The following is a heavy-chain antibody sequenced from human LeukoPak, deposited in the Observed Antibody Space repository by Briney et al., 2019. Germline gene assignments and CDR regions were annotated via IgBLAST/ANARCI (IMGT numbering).Heavy chain of an antibody. V-gene: IGHV4-38-2*02. CDR3: ARVGTSYLRPIFDY. CDR1: GYSINSGYY. J-gene: IGHJ4*02. Sequence: SETLSLTCTVSGYSINSGYYWGWIRQPPGKGLEWIGSIYHSGSTYDNPSLKSRVTISVDTSKNQFSLKLRSVTAADTAVYYCARVGTSYLRPIFDYWGQGTLVTVSS. CDR2: IYHSGST. D-gene: IGHD2-2*01.